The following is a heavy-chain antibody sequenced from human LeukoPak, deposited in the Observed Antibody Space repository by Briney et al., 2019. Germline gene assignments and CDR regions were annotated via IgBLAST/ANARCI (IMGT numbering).Heavy chain of an antibody. CDR2: IYYSGST. J-gene: IGHJ2*01. Sequence: SETLSLTCTVSGCSTSSYYWSWIRQPPGKGLEWIGYIYYSGSTNYNASLKSRVTISVDTSKNHFYLKLSSVTAADTAVYYCARESDYYDSSGYYWYFDLWGRGTLVTVSS. CDR1: GCSTSSYY. D-gene: IGHD3-22*01. V-gene: IGHV4-59*01. CDR3: ARESDYYDSSGYYWYFDL.